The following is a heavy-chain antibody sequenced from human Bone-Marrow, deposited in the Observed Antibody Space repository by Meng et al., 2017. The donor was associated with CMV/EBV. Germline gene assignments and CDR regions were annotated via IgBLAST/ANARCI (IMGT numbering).Heavy chain of an antibody. CDR1: GFTVSSNY. V-gene: IGHV3-30*03. Sequence: GGSLRLSCAASGFTVSSNYMSWVRQAPGKGLEWVAVISYDGSNKYYADSVKGRFTTSRDNSKNTLYLHMNSLRAENTAVYYCARDYTGVTMIVVVIPSDYYYGMDVWGQGTKVTVSS. CDR3: ARDYTGVTMIVVVIPSDYYYGMDV. D-gene: IGHD3-22*01. J-gene: IGHJ6*02. CDR2: ISYDGSNK.